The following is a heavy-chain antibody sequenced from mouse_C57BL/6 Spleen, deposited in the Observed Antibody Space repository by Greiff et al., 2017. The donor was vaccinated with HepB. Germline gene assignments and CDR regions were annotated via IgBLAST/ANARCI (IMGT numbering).Heavy chain of an antibody. CDR3: ARDYGSSYWYFDV. J-gene: IGHJ1*03. D-gene: IGHD1-1*01. CDR2: ISSGSSTI. Sequence: DVKLVESGGGLAKPGGSLKLSCAASGFTFSDYGMHWVRQAPEKGLEWVAYISSGSSTIYYADTVKGRFTIARDNAKNTLYLQMPSLRSEDTAMYYCARDYGSSYWYFDVWGTGTTVTVSS. V-gene: IGHV5-17*01. CDR1: GFTFSDYG.